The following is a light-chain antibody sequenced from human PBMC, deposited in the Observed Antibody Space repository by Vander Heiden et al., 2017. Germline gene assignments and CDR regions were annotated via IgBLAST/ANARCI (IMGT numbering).Light chain of an antibody. CDR2: AAS. V-gene: IGKV1-39*01. Sequence: DIQMTQSPSSLSASIGDRVTITCRASQSISSYLNWYQQKPGKAPNLLIFAASSLQSGVPSRFSGRGSGTDFALTISSLQPEDFATYYCQQSDSTPNTFGQGTKLEIK. J-gene: IGKJ2*01. CDR3: QQSDSTPNT. CDR1: QSISSY.